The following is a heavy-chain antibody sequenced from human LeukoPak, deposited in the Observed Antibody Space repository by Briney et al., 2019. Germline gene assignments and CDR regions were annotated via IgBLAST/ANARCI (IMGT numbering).Heavy chain of an antibody. V-gene: IGHV4-59*01. CDR3: ARGYCTNGVCYIGPFDY. J-gene: IGHJ4*02. Sequence: SETLSLTCTVSGGSISTYYWSWIRQPPGKGLEWIGYIYYSGSTNYNPSLKSRVTISVDTSKNQFSLKLSSVTAADTAVYYCARGYCTNGVCYIGPFDYWGQGTLVTVSS. CDR2: IYYSGST. CDR1: GGSISTYY. D-gene: IGHD2-8*01.